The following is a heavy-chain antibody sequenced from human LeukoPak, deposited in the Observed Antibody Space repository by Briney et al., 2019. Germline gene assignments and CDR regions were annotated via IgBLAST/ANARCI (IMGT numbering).Heavy chain of an antibody. CDR2: IYYSGST. D-gene: IGHD2-15*01. J-gene: IGHJ4*02. CDR3: ARVAAKTVDY. V-gene: IGHV4-39*07. Sequence: SETLSLTCTVSGGSIGRSSYYWGWIRQPPGKGLEWIGTIYYSGSTNYNPSLKSRVTISVDMSKDQFSLNLSSVTAAGTAVYYCARVAAKTVDYWGQGTLVTVSS. CDR1: GGSIGRSSYY.